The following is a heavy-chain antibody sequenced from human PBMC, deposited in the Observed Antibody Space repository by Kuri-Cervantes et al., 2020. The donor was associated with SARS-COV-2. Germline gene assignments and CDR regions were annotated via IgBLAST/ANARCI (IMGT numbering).Heavy chain of an antibody. V-gene: IGHV3-11*06. D-gene: IGHD2-15*01. CDR1: GLSYSDYY. J-gene: IGHJ6*03. CDR3: ARVGLCSGCSCYHYSYYMDV. Sequence: GESLKIPCDASGLSYSDYYMIWIRPAPGKGLEWVSYISSSTTYTNHADSVEGRFTISRDNAKNSLYLHMDSLSAEDSAVYSCARVGLCSGCSCYHYSYYMDVWGQGTMVTVSS. CDR2: ISSSTTYT.